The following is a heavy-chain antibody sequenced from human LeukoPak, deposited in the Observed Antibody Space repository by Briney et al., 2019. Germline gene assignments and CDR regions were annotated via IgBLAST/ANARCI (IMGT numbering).Heavy chain of an antibody. CDR1: GGSINSYY. J-gene: IGHJ4*02. CDR2: IYYSGNT. D-gene: IGHD2-21*02. Sequence: PSETLSLTCTVSGGSINSYYWSWTRQPPGRGLEYIGHIYYSGNTDYNPSLKSRVTISVDTSKNQFSLKLSSVTAADTAVYYCARGLDGGDCSWGQGTLVTVSS. V-gene: IGHV4-59*12. CDR3: ARGLDGGDCS.